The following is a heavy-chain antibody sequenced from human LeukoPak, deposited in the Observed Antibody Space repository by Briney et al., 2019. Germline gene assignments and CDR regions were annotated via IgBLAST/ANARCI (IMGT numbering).Heavy chain of an antibody. J-gene: IGHJ5*02. D-gene: IGHD6-19*01. CDR2: ISYDGKSR. V-gene: IGHV3-30*18. CDR3: AKDLYSSGWYNYFDP. CDR1: GFTFSSYS. Sequence: GGSLRLSCAASGFTFSSYSMNWVRQAPGKGLEWVAMISYDGKSRYYGDSVKGRFTISRDNSKNTLHLEINSLRAEDTAVYYCAKDLYSSGWYNYFDPWGQGTLVTVSP.